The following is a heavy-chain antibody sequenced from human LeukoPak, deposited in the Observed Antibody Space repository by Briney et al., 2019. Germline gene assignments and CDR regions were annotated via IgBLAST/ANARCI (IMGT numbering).Heavy chain of an antibody. D-gene: IGHD7-27*01. CDR3: ARDISLGIRTFDY. J-gene: IGHJ4*02. V-gene: IGHV1-2*02. CDR1: GYTFTGYF. Sequence: ASVKVSCKASGYTFTGYFTHWVRQAPGQGLEWMGWINPNSGGTNYAQKFQGRVTMTRDTSISTAYMELSRLRSDDTAVYYCARDISLGIRTFDYWGQGTLVTVSS. CDR2: INPNSGGT.